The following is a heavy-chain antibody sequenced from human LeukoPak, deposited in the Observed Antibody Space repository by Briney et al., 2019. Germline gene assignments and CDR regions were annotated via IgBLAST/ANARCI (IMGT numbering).Heavy chain of an antibody. CDR1: SGSISSGGYY. CDR3: ARGRYSSSWYFDY. CDR2: IYYSGST. V-gene: IGHV4-31*03. Sequence: PSETLSLTCTVSSGSISSGGYYWSWIRQHPGKGLEWIGYIYYSGSTYYNPSLKSRVTISVDTSKNQFSLKLSSVTAADTAVYYCARGRYSSSWYFDYWGQGTLVTVSS. J-gene: IGHJ4*02. D-gene: IGHD6-13*01.